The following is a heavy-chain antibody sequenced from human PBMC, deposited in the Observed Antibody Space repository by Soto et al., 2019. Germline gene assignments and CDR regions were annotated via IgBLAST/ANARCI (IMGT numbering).Heavy chain of an antibody. Sequence: EVQLVESGGGLVKPGGSLRLSCVASGLTFSHAWMTWVRQSPGKGPEWVGVIKSKASGGTADYAAPVKGRFILSRDDSKNRVDLPMNSRKIEDTAVYYCTRERRLTGGEGIATWGQGPKVTVYS. D-gene: IGHD3-9*01. CDR2: IKSKASGGTA. CDR1: GLTFSHAW. J-gene: IGHJ3*01. V-gene: IGHV3-15*01. CDR3: TRERRLTGGEGIAT.